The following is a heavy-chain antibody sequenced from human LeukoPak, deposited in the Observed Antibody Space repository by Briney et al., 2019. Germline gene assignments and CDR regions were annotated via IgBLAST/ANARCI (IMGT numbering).Heavy chain of an antibody. V-gene: IGHV4-34*01. D-gene: IGHD6-13*01. CDR2: IHYSGST. CDR1: GGSFSGYY. J-gene: IGHJ4*02. Sequence: QPSETLSLTCAVYGGSFSGYYWSWIRQPPGKGLEWIGYIHYSGSTNYNPSLKSRVTISVDTSKNQFSLKLSSVTAADTAVYYCASKIAAAGTKRYYFDYWGQGTLVTVSS. CDR3: ASKIAAAGTKRYYFDY.